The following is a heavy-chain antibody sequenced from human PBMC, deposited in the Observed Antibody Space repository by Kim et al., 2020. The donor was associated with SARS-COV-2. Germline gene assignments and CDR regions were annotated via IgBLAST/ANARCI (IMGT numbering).Heavy chain of an antibody. CDR3: ANSPRTDISFDN. J-gene: IGHJ4*02. V-gene: IGHV3-23*01. D-gene: IGHD2-21*01. CDR2: T. Sequence: TYYADSVKGRFTISRDTFRTTVYLQMDSLRAEDTSVYFCANSPRTDISFDNWGRGTLVTVSS.